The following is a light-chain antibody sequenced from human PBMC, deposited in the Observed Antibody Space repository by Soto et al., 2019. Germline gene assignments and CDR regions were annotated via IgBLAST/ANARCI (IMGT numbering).Light chain of an antibody. CDR1: SSDVGGYNH. Sequence: QSVLTQPASVSGSPGQSITISCTGTSSDVGGYNHVSGYQQHPGKAPKLLIYDVRNRPSGVSSRFSGSKSGNTASLTISGLQAEYEADYYCSSYTGSSTSVVFGGGTVLTVL. J-gene: IGLJ2*01. V-gene: IGLV2-14*01. CDR2: DVR. CDR3: SSYTGSSTSVV.